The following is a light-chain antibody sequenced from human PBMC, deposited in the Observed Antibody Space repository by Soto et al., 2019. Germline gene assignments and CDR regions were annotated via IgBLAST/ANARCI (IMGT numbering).Light chain of an antibody. Sequence: EIVLTQSPATLSLSPGERATLSCRASQSVSSYLAWYQQKPDQAPRLLIYDASNRATGIPARFSGSGSGTDFTLTISSLEPEDFAVYYCQQRSNWPRTFAQGTKLEIK. J-gene: IGKJ2*01. V-gene: IGKV3-11*01. CDR1: QSVSSY. CDR3: QQRSNWPRT. CDR2: DAS.